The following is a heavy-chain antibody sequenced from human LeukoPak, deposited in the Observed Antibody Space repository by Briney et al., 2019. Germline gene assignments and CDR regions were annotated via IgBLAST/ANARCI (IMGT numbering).Heavy chain of an antibody. J-gene: IGHJ6*03. V-gene: IGHV3-23*01. D-gene: IGHD3-9*01. CDR3: AKVGDFDWLSDYYYYMDV. Sequence: GGSLRLSCAASGFTFSSHGMNWVRQAPGKGLEWVSGIRGDGVTTYYADSVKGRFTISRDNSKNTLYLQMNSLRAEDTAVYYCAKVGDFDWLSDYYYYMDVWGKGTTVTISS. CDR2: IRGDGVTT. CDR1: GFTFSSHG.